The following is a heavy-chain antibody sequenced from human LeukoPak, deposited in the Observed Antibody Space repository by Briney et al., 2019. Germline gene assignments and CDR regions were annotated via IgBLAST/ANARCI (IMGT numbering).Heavy chain of an antibody. D-gene: IGHD3-3*01. CDR3: ARSFGYEGGYLDY. Sequence: GGSLRLSCAASGFTFSHYTMNWIRQAPGKGLEWVASISGGSTYIFYSPSVGGRVYPGSRGGRRFTVSRDDAKNTLFLQMNSLSAEDAAVYYCARSFGYEGGYLDYWGQGTLVTVSS. V-gene: IGHV3-21*06. J-gene: IGHJ4*02. CDR1: GFTFSHYT. CDR2: ISGGSTYI.